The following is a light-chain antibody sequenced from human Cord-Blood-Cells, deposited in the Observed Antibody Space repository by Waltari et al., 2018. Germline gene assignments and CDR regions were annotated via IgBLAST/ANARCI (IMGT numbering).Light chain of an antibody. Sequence: QSALTQPPSASGSPGPSVTLSCTGTSSDVGGYNYASWYQQHPGKAPKLMIYEVSKRPSGVPDRFSGSKSGNTASLTVSGLQAEDEADYYCSSYAGSNNVVFGGGTKLTVL. CDR1: SSDVGGYNY. CDR2: EVS. CDR3: SSYAGSNNVV. V-gene: IGLV2-8*01. J-gene: IGLJ2*01.